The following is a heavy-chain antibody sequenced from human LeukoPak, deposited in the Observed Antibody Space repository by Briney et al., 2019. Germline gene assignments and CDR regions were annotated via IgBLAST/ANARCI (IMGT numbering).Heavy chain of an antibody. V-gene: IGHV4-4*02. Sequence: SETLSLTCAVSGGSINSPNWWTWVRQPPGKGLEWIGEIYHTGNTNYKTSLKSRVTISVDTSKNQFSLKLSSLTAADTAVYYCARGPRATIFGVVIKDYWGQGTLVTVSS. J-gene: IGHJ4*02. CDR3: ARGPRATIFGVVIKDY. CDR1: GGSINSPNW. CDR2: IYHTGNT. D-gene: IGHD3-3*01.